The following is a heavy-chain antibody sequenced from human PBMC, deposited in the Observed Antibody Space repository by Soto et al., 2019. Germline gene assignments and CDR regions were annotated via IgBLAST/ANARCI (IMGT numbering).Heavy chain of an antibody. CDR2: ISPGDSDT. Sequence: GESLKISCKGSGYTFSSYRIGWVRQVPGKGLEWMGIISPGDSDTKYSQSFQGQVTISADESISTAYLQWNSLKASDTAMYYCARHATYYDILSGYYFDYWGHGTLVTVSS. CDR3: ARHATYYDILSGYYFDY. D-gene: IGHD3-9*01. CDR1: GYTFSSYR. V-gene: IGHV5-51*01. J-gene: IGHJ4*01.